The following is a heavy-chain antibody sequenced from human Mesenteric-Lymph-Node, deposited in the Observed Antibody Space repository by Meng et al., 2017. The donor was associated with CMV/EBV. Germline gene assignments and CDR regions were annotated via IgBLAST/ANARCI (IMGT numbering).Heavy chain of an antibody. V-gene: IGHV4-61*01. J-gene: IGHJ4*02. CDR3: ARETWRGAFFDC. CDR1: GGSVSSDSYY. Sequence: TVSGGSVSSDSYYWSWIRQPPGKGLEWIGYIYYSGSTKYNPSLESRVTVSLDTSNNRFSLQLSSLTAADTAVYYCARETWRGAFFDCWGQGTLVTVSS. D-gene: IGHD1-26*01. CDR2: IYYSGST.